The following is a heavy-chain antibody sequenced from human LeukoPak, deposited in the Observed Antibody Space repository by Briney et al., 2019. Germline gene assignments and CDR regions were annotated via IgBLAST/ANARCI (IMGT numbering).Heavy chain of an antibody. D-gene: IGHD4-11*01. J-gene: IGHJ6*03. CDR3: ARVSSYSNRFYYYMDV. CDR1: GGSISSGGYY. CDR2: IYYSGST. V-gene: IGHV4-31*03. Sequence: SETLSLTCTVSGGSISSGGYYWSWIRQHPGKGLEWIGYIYYSGSTYYNPSLRSRVTISVDTSKNQFSLKLSSVTAADTAVYYCARVSSYSNRFYYYMDVWGKGTTVTVSS.